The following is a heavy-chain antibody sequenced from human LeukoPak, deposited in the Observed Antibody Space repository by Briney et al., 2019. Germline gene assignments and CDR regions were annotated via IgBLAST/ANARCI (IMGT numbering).Heavy chain of an antibody. CDR2: VYSSGST. D-gene: IGHD3-3*01. Sequence: SETLSLTCTVSGGSITSYSWSWIRQPAGKGLEGIGRVYSSGSTNYNPSLKSRVTTSVDKSKNQFSLKLSSVTAADTAIYYCAREVWSGYYTVDYWGQGTLVTVSS. CDR1: GGSITSYS. J-gene: IGHJ4*02. CDR3: AREVWSGYYTVDY. V-gene: IGHV4-4*07.